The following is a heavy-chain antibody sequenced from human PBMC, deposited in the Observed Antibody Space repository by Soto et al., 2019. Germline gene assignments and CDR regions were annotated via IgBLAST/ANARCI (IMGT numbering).Heavy chain of an antibody. V-gene: IGHV1-2*04. Sequence: ASVKVSCKASGYTFTGYYMHWVRQAPGQGLEWMGWINPNSGGTNYAQKFQGWVTMTRDTSISTAYMELSRLRSDDTAVYYCARDKGGNSVDYYYGMDVWGQGTTVTVS. CDR1: GYTFTGYY. J-gene: IGHJ6*02. CDR3: ARDKGGNSVDYYYGMDV. D-gene: IGHD2-21*02. CDR2: INPNSGGT.